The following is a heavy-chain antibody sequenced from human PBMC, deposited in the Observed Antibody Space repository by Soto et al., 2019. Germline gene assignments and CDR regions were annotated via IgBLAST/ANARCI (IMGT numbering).Heavy chain of an antibody. J-gene: IGHJ4*02. V-gene: IGHV3-33*01. Sequence: PGGSLRLSCAASGFTFSSYGMHWVRQAPGKGLEWVAVIWYDGSNKYYADSVKGRFTISRDNSKNTLYLQMNSLRAEDTAVYYCARGIAARPLFDYWGQGTLVTVYS. CDR2: IWYDGSNK. CDR1: GFTFSSYG. CDR3: ARGIAARPLFDY. D-gene: IGHD6-6*01.